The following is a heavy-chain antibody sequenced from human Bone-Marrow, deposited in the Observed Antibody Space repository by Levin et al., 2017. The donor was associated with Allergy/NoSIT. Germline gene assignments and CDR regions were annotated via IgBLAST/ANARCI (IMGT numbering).Heavy chain of an antibody. CDR2: VYPGDSDT. Sequence: PGGSLRLSCKGSGYIFSNYWIGWVRQMPGKGLEWMGIVYPGDSDTRYSPSFHGQVTISSDKSINTTYLQWSSLKASDTAVYYCARHHCTNGNCYSFDSWGQGTLVTVAS. CDR3: ARHHCTNGNCYSFDS. D-gene: IGHD2-8*01. V-gene: IGHV5-51*01. CDR1: GYIFSNYW. J-gene: IGHJ4*02.